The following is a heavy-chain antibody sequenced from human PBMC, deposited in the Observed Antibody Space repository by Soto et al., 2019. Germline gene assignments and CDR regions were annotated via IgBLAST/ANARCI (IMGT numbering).Heavy chain of an antibody. Sequence: SVKVSCKASGGTFSSYAISWVRQAPGQGLEWMGGIIPIFGTANYAQKFQGRVTITADESTSTAYMELSSLRSEDTAVYYCERGTAKWLLNSWGQGALVPVSS. J-gene: IGHJ1*01. CDR2: IIPIFGTA. V-gene: IGHV1-69*13. CDR1: GGTFSSYA. CDR3: ERGTAKWLLNS. D-gene: IGHD3-22*01.